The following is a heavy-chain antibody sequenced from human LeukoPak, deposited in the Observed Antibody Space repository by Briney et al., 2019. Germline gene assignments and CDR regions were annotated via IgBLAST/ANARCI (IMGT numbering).Heavy chain of an antibody. J-gene: IGHJ5*02. CDR3: ARRGVVPAASSGFDP. CDR1: GGSISSSSYY. D-gene: IGHD2-2*01. Sequence: PSETLSLTCTVSGGSISSSSYYWGWIRQPPGKGLEWIGSIYYSGSTYYNPSLKSRVTISVDTSKNQFSLKLSSVTAADTAVYYCARRGVVPAASSGFDPWGQGTLVTVSS. CDR2: IYYSGST. V-gene: IGHV4-39*01.